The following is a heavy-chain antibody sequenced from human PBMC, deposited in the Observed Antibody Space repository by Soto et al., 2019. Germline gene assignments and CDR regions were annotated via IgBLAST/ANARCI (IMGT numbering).Heavy chain of an antibody. D-gene: IGHD3-10*01. Sequence: QVQLVESGGGVVQPGRSLRLSCAASGFTFRNYGMHWVRQAPGKGLEWVAVIWYDGSNEYYADSVKGRFSISRDNSKSTVYLQMDSLIGEDTGVYYCARVQGRYYGSWSYQGVDVWGQGTTVTVSS. CDR3: ARVQGRYYGSWSYQGVDV. CDR1: GFTFRNYG. CDR2: IWYDGSNE. J-gene: IGHJ6*02. V-gene: IGHV3-33*01.